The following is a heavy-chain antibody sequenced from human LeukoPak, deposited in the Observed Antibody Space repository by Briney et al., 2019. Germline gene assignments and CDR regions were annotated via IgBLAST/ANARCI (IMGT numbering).Heavy chain of an antibody. CDR2: IYYSGST. Sequence: SETLSLTCTVSGGSFSSYYWSWIRQPPGKGLEWIGYIYYSGSTNYNPSLKSRVTISVDTSKNQFSLKLSSVTAADTAVYYCARDGCSGGSCYWFDPWGQGTLVTVSS. CDR3: ARDGCSGGSCYWFDP. J-gene: IGHJ5*02. V-gene: IGHV4-59*01. D-gene: IGHD2-15*01. CDR1: GGSFSSYY.